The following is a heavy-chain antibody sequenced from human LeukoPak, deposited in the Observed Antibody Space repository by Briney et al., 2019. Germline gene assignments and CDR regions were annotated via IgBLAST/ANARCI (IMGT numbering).Heavy chain of an antibody. D-gene: IGHD4-11*01. Sequence: PGGSLRLSCAASGFTVRDNYMSWVRQAPGKGLEWVSLIYSGGNTFYHDAVRGRFTISREDSKNTLSLQMNSLRAEDTAVHYCARAVTTGYFDLWGRGTLVTVSS. CDR3: ARAVTTGYFDL. CDR2: IYSGGNT. J-gene: IGHJ2*01. V-gene: IGHV3-66*01. CDR1: GFTVRDNY.